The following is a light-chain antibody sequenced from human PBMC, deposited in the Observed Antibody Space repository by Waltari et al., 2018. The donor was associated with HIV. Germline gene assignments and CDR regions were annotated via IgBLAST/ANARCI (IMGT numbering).Light chain of an antibody. J-gene: IGLJ3*02. Sequence: QSALTQPRSVSGSPGESVTISCTGTSSDVGGYDFVSWYQQSPGKAPKLIIYEVNKRPSGVPDRVSGSKSGNTASLTISGLQPEDEAAYHCCSYTTMSTLLFGGGTKVTVL. CDR1: SSDVGGYDF. CDR2: EVN. CDR3: CSYTTMSTLL. V-gene: IGLV2-11*01.